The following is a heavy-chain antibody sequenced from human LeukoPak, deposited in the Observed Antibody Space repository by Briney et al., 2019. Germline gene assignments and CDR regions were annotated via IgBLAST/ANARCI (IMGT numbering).Heavy chain of an antibody. J-gene: IGHJ5*02. CDR2: ISSSGSTI. CDR3: AKDLASGSNYNGSAP. D-gene: IGHD4-11*01. Sequence: GGSLRLSCAASGFTFSDYYMSWIRQAPGKGLEWVSYISSSGSTIYYADSVKGRFTISRDNAKNSLYLQMNSLRAEDTAVYYCAKDLASGSNYNGSAPWGQEPWSPSPQ. CDR1: GFTFSDYY. V-gene: IGHV3-11*01.